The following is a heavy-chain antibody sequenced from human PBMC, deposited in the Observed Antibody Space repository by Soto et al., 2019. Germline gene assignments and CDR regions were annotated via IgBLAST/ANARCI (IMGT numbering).Heavy chain of an antibody. CDR1: GFTFSSYA. CDR3: ARDGSGYCSSTSCYERTFDY. J-gene: IGHJ4*02. Sequence: PGGSLRLSCAASGFTFSSYAMHWVRQAPGKGLEWAAVISYDGSNKYYADSVKGRFTISRDNSKNTLYLQMNSLRAEDTAVYYCARDGSGYCSSTSCYERTFDYWGQGTLVTVSS. V-gene: IGHV3-30-3*01. CDR2: ISYDGSNK. D-gene: IGHD2-2*01.